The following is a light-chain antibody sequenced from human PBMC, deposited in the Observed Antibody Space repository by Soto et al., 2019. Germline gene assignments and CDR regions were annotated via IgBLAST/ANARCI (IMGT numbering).Light chain of an antibody. V-gene: IGLV1-44*01. CDR3: AAWDDSLNAFYV. CDR2: SND. Sequence: QSVLTQPPSASGTPGRRVTVSCSGSSSNIGKNTVNWYQHLPGTAPKLLIYSNDQRPSGVPDRFSGSKSGTSASLAISGLQSEDEADYYCAAWDDSLNAFYVFGTGTKVTVL. J-gene: IGLJ1*01. CDR1: SSNIGKNT.